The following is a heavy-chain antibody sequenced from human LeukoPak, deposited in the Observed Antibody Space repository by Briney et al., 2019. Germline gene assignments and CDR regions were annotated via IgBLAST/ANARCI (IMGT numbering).Heavy chain of an antibody. CDR1: GFTFSSYG. CDR2: ISYDGSNK. Sequence: PGGSLRLSCAASGFTFSSYGMHWVRQAPGKGLEWVAVISYDGSNKYYADSVKGRFTISRDNSKNTLYLQMNSLRAGDTAVYYCAKDLSSGWHNDAFDIWGQGTMVTVSS. CDR3: AKDLSSGWHNDAFDI. D-gene: IGHD6-19*01. V-gene: IGHV3-30*18. J-gene: IGHJ3*02.